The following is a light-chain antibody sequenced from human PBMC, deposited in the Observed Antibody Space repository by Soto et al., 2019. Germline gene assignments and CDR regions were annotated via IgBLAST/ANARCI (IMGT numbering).Light chain of an antibody. CDR1: SSDVGGYNY. CDR2: DVS. Sequence: QSVLTQPASVSGSPGQSITISCTGTSSDVGGYNYVSWYQQHPGKAPKLMIYDVSNRPSGVSNRFSGSKSGNTASLTISGLQAEDEADYYCSSYTNSSLVVFGGGTKVTVL. CDR3: SSYTNSSLVV. V-gene: IGLV2-14*01. J-gene: IGLJ2*01.